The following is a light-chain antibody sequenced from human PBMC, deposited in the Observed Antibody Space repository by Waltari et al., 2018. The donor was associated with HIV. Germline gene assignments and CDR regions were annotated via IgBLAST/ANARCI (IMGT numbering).Light chain of an antibody. CDR3: QQYNKWPQT. Sequence: EIVMTQSPATLSVSPGERATLPCRASQSVITNLAWFQEIPGQAPRLLIYGASARATGIPAMFRGSGSGTEFTLTISSLQSEDFAVYYWQQYNKWPQTFGQGTKVEIK. CDR1: QSVITN. J-gene: IGKJ1*01. CDR2: GAS. V-gene: IGKV3-15*01.